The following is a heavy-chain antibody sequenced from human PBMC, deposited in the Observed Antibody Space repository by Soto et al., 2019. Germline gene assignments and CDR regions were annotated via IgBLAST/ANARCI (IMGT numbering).Heavy chain of an antibody. D-gene: IGHD5-18*01. J-gene: IGHJ4*02. Sequence: SETLSLTCTVSGGSISSSSYYWGWIRQPPGKGLEWIGSIYYSGSTYYNPSLKSRVTISVDTSKNQFSLKLSSVTAADTAVYYCARGPKQARGYSYGWLGMEIPYWGQGTLVTVSS. CDR1: GGSISSSSYY. V-gene: IGHV4-39*01. CDR2: IYYSGST. CDR3: ARGPKQARGYSYGWLGMEIPY.